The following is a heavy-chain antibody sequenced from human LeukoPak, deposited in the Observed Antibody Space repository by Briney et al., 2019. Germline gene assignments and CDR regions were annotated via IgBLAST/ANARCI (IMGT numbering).Heavy chain of an antibody. D-gene: IGHD2-21*01. CDR1: GFTFSSYA. Sequence: QPGRSLRLSCAASGFTFSSYAMHWVRQAPGKGLEWVAVISYDGSNKYYADSVKGRFTISRDNSKNTLYLQMNSLRAEDTAVYYCARDRVLYFYYGMDVWGQGTTVTVSS. J-gene: IGHJ6*02. V-gene: IGHV3-30-3*01. CDR2: ISYDGSNK. CDR3: ARDRVLYFYYGMDV.